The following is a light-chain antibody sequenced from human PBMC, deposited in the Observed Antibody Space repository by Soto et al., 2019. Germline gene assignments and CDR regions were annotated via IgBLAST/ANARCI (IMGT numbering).Light chain of an antibody. Sequence: DIQMTQSPSSLSASVGDRVTITCRANQGISNFLAWYQQKPGKVPKLLIYAASTLQSGVPSRFSGSGSGTDFTLTISSLQPEDGATYYCQKYNSAPLTFGQGTKVEIK. CDR2: AAS. V-gene: IGKV1-27*01. J-gene: IGKJ1*01. CDR1: QGISNF. CDR3: QKYNSAPLT.